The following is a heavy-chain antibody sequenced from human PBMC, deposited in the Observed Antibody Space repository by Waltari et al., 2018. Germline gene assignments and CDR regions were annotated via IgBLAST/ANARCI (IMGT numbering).Heavy chain of an antibody. J-gene: IGHJ4*02. CDR3: ARRGRDGYNYNFDY. CDR2: IYYSGST. Sequence: QLQLQESGPGLVKPSETLSLTCTVSGGSISSSSYYWGWIRQPPGKGLEWIGSIYYSGSTYYNPSLKSRVTISVDTSKNQFSLKLSSVTAADTAVYYCARRGRDGYNYNFDYWGQGTLVTVSS. V-gene: IGHV4-39*01. D-gene: IGHD5-12*01. CDR1: GGSISSSSYY.